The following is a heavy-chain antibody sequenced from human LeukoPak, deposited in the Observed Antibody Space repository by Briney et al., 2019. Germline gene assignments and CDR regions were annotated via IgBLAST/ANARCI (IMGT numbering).Heavy chain of an antibody. CDR2: INPDGSTT. D-gene: IGHD3-16*01. V-gene: IGHV3-7*01. CDR1: GFTFSNFW. Sequence: GGSLRLSCAASGFTFSNFWMSWVRQAPGKGLEWVAIINPDGSTTGYVDSVKGRFTISTDNAKNSLCLQLNSLRAEDTAVYYCVRDPGWGAFDIWGQGTMVTVSS. J-gene: IGHJ3*02. CDR3: VRDPGWGAFDI.